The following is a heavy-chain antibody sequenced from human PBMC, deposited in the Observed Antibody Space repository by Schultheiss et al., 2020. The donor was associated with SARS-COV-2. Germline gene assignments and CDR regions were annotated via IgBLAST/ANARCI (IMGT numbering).Heavy chain of an antibody. J-gene: IGHJ4*02. V-gene: IGHV1-69*04. CDR3: ARDRGAMGYCSSTSCYTPGDY. CDR1: GYTFTGYY. CDR2: IIPILGIA. D-gene: IGHD2-2*02. Sequence: SVKVSCKASGYTFTGYYMHWVRQAPGQGLEWMGRIIPILGIANYAQKFQGRVTITADKSTSTAYMELSSLRSEDTAVYYCARDRGAMGYCSSTSCYTPGDYWGQGTLVTVSS.